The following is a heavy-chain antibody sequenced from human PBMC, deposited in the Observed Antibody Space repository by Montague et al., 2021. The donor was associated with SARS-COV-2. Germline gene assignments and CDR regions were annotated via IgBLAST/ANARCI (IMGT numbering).Heavy chain of an antibody. CDR2: IYSRSVT. V-gene: IGHV3-53*01. Sequence: SLRLYCAVSGLTVGNNFMTWVRQAPGKGLEWVAVIYSRSVTNYADSVRGRFTISRDNSKNTVYLQMNSLRVEDTAVYYCARDPPAVASGTWAWGQGTLVTVSS. CDR3: ARDPPAVASGTWA. J-gene: IGHJ1*01. CDR1: GLTVGNNF. D-gene: IGHD3-10*01.